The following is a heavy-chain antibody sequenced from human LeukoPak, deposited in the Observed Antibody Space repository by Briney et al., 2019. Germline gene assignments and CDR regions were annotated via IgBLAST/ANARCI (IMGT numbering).Heavy chain of an antibody. Sequence: GGSLRLSCAASGFTFSSYAMSWVRQAPGKGLEWVSDISGSGGSTYYADSVKGRFTISRDNSKNTLYLQMNSLRAEDTAVYYCAREGFSGSLYYFDYWGQGTLVTVSS. V-gene: IGHV3-23*01. D-gene: IGHD5-12*01. CDR3: AREGFSGSLYYFDY. CDR2: ISGSGGST. J-gene: IGHJ4*02. CDR1: GFTFSSYA.